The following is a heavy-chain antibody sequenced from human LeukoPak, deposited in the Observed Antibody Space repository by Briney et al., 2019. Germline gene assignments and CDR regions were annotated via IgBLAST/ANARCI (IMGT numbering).Heavy chain of an antibody. CDR1: DVSISSQY. V-gene: IGHV4-59*11. CDR3: ARDRNYVFDY. J-gene: IGHJ4*02. CDR2: ISPSGSI. D-gene: IGHD1-7*01. Sequence: ASETLSLTCTVSDVSISSQYWSWIREPPGKGLEWIGYISPSGSINYNPPLESRLAMSRDTSKNQFSLNLSSVTAADTAVYYCARDRNYVFDYWGQGILVTVSS.